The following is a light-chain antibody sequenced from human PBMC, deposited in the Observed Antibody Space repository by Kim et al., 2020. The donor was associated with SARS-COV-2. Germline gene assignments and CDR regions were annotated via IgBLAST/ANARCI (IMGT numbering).Light chain of an antibody. CDR1: TLRNYY. V-gene: IGLV3-19*01. CDR3: NSRDSSGNHYV. J-gene: IGLJ1*01. Sequence: ALGHTVRIICQRDTLRNYYASWYQQKPGQTPVLVIHGKNKRPSEIPERFSGSSSGDRAFLTITGAQAEDEADYYCNSRDSSGNHYVFGTGTKVTVL. CDR2: GKN.